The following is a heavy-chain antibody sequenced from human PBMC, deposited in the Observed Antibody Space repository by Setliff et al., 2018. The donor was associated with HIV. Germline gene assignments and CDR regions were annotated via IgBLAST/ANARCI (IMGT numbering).Heavy chain of an antibody. V-gene: IGHV1-69*10. J-gene: IGHJ4*02. CDR3: ARDRDLVLMVYAHFDY. Sequence: GASVKVSCKASGGTFSSYAISWVRQAPGQGLEWMGGIIPILGIANYAQKFQGRVTITADKSTSTAYMELSSLRSEDTAVYYCARDRDLVLMVYAHFDYWGQGTLVTVSS. CDR1: GGTFSSYA. D-gene: IGHD2-8*01. CDR2: IIPILGIA.